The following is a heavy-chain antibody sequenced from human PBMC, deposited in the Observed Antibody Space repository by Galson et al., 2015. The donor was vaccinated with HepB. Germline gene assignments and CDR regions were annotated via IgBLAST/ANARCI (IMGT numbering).Heavy chain of an antibody. CDR3: AREGPSGAYYYDSSGYSYYYYGMDV. V-gene: IGHV3-66*01. D-gene: IGHD3-22*01. CDR1: GFTVSSNY. CDR2: IYSGGST. J-gene: IGHJ6*02. Sequence: SLRLSCAASGFTVSSNYMSWVRQAPGKGLEWVSVIYSGGSTYYADSVKSRFTISRDNSKNTLYLQMNSLRAEDTAVYYCAREGPSGAYYYDSSGYSYYYYGMDVWGQGTTVTVSS.